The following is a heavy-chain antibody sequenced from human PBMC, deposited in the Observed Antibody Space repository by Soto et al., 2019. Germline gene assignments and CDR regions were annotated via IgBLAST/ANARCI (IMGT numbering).Heavy chain of an antibody. Sequence: QPGGSLRLSCAASGFTFSSYSMNWVRQAPGKGLEWVSYISSSSSTIYYADSVKGRFTISRDNAKNSLYLQMNSLRAEDTAVYYCARDSGGGYFDWFLRGDAFDIWGQGTMVTVSS. J-gene: IGHJ3*02. CDR1: GFTFSSYS. CDR2: ISSSSSTI. CDR3: ARDSGGGYFDWFLRGDAFDI. V-gene: IGHV3-48*01. D-gene: IGHD3-9*01.